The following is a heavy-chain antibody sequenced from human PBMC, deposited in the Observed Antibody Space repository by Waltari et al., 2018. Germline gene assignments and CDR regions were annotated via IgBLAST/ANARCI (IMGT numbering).Heavy chain of an antibody. D-gene: IGHD3-16*02. Sequence: QVQLQQWGAGLLKPSETLSLTCAVYGGSFSGYYWSWIRQPPGKGLEWIGEINHSGSTNYNPFRKSRITISVDTSKSQFSLKLSSVTAADTAVYYCARDRGLRRLSTFEIWGQGTMVTVSS. V-gene: IGHV4-34*01. CDR1: GGSFSGYY. J-gene: IGHJ3*02. CDR3: ARDRGLRRLSTFEI. CDR2: INHSGST.